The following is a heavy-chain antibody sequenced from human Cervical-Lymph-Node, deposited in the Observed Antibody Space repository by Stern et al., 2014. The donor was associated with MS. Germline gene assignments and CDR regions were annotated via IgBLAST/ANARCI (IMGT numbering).Heavy chain of an antibody. CDR3: VAYASGDNINH. CDR1: GFTFSRNG. Sequence: VQLVESGGGVVQPGRSLRLSCAASGFTFSRNGMHWVRQAPGKGQGRGAVIWDDGSNEKYDGPVKGRFTISRDNSKNTLYLQMNSLRVEDTAVYYCVAYASGDNINHWGQGTLVTVSS. V-gene: IGHV3-33*01. CDR2: IWDDGSNE. D-gene: IGHD6-19*01. J-gene: IGHJ5*02.